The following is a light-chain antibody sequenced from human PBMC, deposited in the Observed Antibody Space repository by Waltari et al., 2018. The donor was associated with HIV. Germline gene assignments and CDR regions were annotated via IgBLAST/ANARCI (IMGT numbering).Light chain of an antibody. CDR1: QTVLYSSNNKNY. Sequence: DIVMTQSPDSLAVYLGERATINCKSSQTVLYSSNNKNYLTWYQQRPGQPPKVVIYWASTRESGVPDRFSGSGSGTDFTLTINSLQAEDVAVYYCQQYYSLPYTFGRGTKLEIK. V-gene: IGKV4-1*01. J-gene: IGKJ2*01. CDR2: WAS. CDR3: QQYYSLPYT.